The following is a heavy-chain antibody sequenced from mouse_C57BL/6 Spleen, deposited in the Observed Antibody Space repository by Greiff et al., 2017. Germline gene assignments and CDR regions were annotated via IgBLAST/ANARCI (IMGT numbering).Heavy chain of an antibody. CDR2: ISYDGSN. J-gene: IGHJ2*01. CDR1: GYSITSGYY. V-gene: IGHV3-6*01. CDR3: ASLTGTGYFDY. D-gene: IGHD4-1*01. Sequence: VQLQQSGPGLVKPSQSLSLTCSVTGYSITSGYYWNWIRQFPGNKLEWMGYISYDGSNNYNPSLKNRISITRDTSKNQFFLKLNSVTTEDTATYYCASLTGTGYFDYWGQGTTLTVSS.